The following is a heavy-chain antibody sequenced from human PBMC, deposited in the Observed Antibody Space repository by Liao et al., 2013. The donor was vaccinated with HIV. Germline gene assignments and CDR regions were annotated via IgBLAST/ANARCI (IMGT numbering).Heavy chain of an antibody. CDR3: AREGDKQQLVREGYYYYMDV. CDR2: IYAGDST. CDR1: GGSINSGNYY. Sequence: QVQLQESGPGLVRPSQTLSLTCTVSGGSINSGNYYWSWIRQPAGRGLEWIGRIYAGDSTQYNPSLKSRVTISADTSRNQFFLKLSSVTAADTAVYYCAREGDKQQLVREGYYYYMDVWGKGTDGHRLL. V-gene: IGHV4-61*02. J-gene: IGHJ6*03. D-gene: IGHD6-13*01.